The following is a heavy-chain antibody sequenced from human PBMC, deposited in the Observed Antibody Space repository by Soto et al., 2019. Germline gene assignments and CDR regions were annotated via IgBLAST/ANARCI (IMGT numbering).Heavy chain of an antibody. V-gene: IGHV4-31*03. CDR3: ARSVFP. J-gene: IGHJ5*02. CDR1: GGSISSGGYY. CDR2: IYYSGST. Sequence: QVQLQESGPGLVKPSQTLSLTCTVSGGSISSGGYYWTWIRQHPGKGLEWIGYIYYSGSTYYNPSPXSXXTISVDTSKNQFSLKLSSVPAADPAVYYCARSVFPWGQGTLVTVSS.